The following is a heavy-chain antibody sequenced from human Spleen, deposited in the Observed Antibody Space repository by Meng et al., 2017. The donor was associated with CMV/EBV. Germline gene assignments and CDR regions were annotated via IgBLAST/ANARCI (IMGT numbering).Heavy chain of an antibody. Sequence: GESLKISCAASGFTFSSHWMTWVRQAPGKGLEWVSSISFSAGSTYYADSVNGRFTISRDNSENTVYLQMNSLRADDTAVYYCAKDYWNYEYWGQGTLVTAPQ. CDR2: ISFSAGST. J-gene: IGHJ4*02. CDR1: GFTFSSHW. V-gene: IGHV3-23*01. D-gene: IGHD1-1*01. CDR3: AKDYWNYEY.